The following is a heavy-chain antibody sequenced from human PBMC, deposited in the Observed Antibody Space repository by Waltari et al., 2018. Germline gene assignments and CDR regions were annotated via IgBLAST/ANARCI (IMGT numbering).Heavy chain of an antibody. Sequence: QVQLVQSGAEVKKPGASVKVSCRASGYTFTNYATHWVRQAPGQSLEWMGRINEGNGNTIYSQKFQGRITITRDTSSGTAYMELTSLRSEDTAVYYCARDLPYYDFLSGVGGGYFDPWGQGTLVTVSS. CDR2: INEGNGNT. CDR1: GYTFTNYA. CDR3: ARDLPYYDFLSGVGGGYFDP. J-gene: IGHJ5*02. V-gene: IGHV1-3*01. D-gene: IGHD3-3*01.